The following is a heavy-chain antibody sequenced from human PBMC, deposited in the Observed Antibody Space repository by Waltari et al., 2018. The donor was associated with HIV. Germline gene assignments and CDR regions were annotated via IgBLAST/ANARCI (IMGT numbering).Heavy chain of an antibody. J-gene: IGHJ4*02. V-gene: IGHV4-59*01. CDR1: DGSIRSYY. D-gene: IGHD5-18*01. CDR3: ARGRDTTMTNSFDYFDY. Sequence: QVQLQGSGPRLVRPAEILSLTCTVSDGSIRSYYWSWIRQSPVKGLEWIGFIYHDGITHYSPSLKSRVFISIDTSRNRFSLKLYSVTAADTAIYYCARGRDTTMTNSFDYFDYWGQGAQVIVSS. CDR2: IYHDGIT.